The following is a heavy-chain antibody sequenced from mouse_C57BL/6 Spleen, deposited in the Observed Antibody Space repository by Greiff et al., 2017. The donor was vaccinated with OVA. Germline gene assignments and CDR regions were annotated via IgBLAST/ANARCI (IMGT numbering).Heavy chain of an antibody. CDR2: INPSTGGT. J-gene: IGHJ3*01. CDR1: GYSFTGYY. Sequence: EVKLMESGPELVKPGASVKISCKASGYSFTGYYMNWVKQSPEKSLEWIGEINPSTGGTTYNQKFKAKATLTVDKSSSTAYMQLKSLTSEDSAVYYCARGYDYDGAWFAYWGQGTLVTVSA. CDR3: ARGYDYDGAWFAY. D-gene: IGHD2-4*01. V-gene: IGHV1-42*01.